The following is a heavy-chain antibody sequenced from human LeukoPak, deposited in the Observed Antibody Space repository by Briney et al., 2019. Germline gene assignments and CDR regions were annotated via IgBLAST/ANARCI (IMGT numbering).Heavy chain of an antibody. CDR2: INHSGST. D-gene: IGHD3-22*01. CDR3: ARGGSRRTLYYYDSSGYYPPDY. Sequence: SETLSLTCAVYGGSFSGYYWSWIRQPPGKGLEWIGEINHSGSTNYNPSLKSRVTISVDTSKNQFSLKLSSVTAADTAVYYCARGGSRRTLYYYDSSGYYPPDYWGQGTLVTVSS. J-gene: IGHJ4*02. CDR1: GGSFSGYY. V-gene: IGHV4-34*01.